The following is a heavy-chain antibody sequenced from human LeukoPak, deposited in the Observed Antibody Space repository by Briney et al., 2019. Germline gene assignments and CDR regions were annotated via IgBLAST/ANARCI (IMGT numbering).Heavy chain of an antibody. CDR3: AREDASFDY. CDR1: GGSISSGY. J-gene: IGHJ4*02. CDR2: IYYSGSI. Sequence: PSETLSLTCTISGGSISSGYWNWIRQPPGKGLKWIGYIYYSGSINYNPSLKSRVTISVDTSKNQFSLKLSSVTAADTAVYYCAREDASFDYWGQGTLVTVSS. V-gene: IGHV4-59*01.